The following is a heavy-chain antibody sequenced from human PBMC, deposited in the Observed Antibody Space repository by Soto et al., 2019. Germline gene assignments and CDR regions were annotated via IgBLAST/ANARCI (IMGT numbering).Heavy chain of an antibody. CDR1: GGSISSGGYY. CDR3: ARGGTSGKYNWFDP. D-gene: IGHD2-2*01. Sequence: PSETLSLTCTVSGGSISSGGYYWSWIRQHPGKGLEWIGYIYYSGSTYYNPSLKSRVTISVDTSKNQFPLKLSSVTAADTAVYYCARGGTSGKYNWFDPWGQGTLVTVSS. V-gene: IGHV4-31*03. CDR2: IYYSGST. J-gene: IGHJ5*02.